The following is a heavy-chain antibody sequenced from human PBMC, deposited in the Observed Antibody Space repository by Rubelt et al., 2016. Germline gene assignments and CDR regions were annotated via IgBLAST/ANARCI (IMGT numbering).Heavy chain of an antibody. D-gene: IGHD3-3*01. CDR2: IWYDGSNK. J-gene: IGHJ5*02. Sequence: TFSSYGMHWVRQAPGKGLEWVAVIWYDGSNKYYADSVKGRFTISRDNSKNTLYLQMNSLRAEDTAVYYCARDGGGTTYYDFWSALRGWFDPWGQGTLVTVSS. CDR1: TFSSYG. CDR3: ARDGGGTTYYDFWSALRGWFDP. V-gene: IGHV3-33*01.